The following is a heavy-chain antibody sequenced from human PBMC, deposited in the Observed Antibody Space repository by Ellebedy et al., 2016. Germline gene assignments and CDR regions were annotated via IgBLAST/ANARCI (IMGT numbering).Heavy chain of an antibody. CDR3: ARVEMATTYYFDY. CDR2: ISYDGSNK. V-gene: IGHV3-30-3*01. Sequence: GESLKISXAASGFTFSSYAMHWVRQAPGKGLEWVAVISYDGSNKYYADSVKGRFTISRDNSKNTLYLQMNSLRAEDTAVYYCARVEMATTYYFDYWGQGTLVTVSS. CDR1: GFTFSSYA. J-gene: IGHJ4*02. D-gene: IGHD5-24*01.